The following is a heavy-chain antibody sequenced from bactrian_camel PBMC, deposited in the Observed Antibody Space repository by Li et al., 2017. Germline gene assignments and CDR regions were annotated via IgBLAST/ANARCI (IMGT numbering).Heavy chain of an antibody. Sequence: GGGTAQPGGSLRLSCAVTGYTYSSYCIGWYRQAPGNECELVASLSPGGTTHYGDSVQGRFAISLDSAHNTMYLQMNSLRPDDTAVYACAADRVEIHCVAIQALADFGYWGQGTQVTVS. CDR1: GYTYSSYC. CDR3: AADRVEIHCVAIQALADFGY. J-gene: IGHJ6*01. CDR2: LSPGGTT. V-gene: IGHV3S57*01. D-gene: IGHD3*01.